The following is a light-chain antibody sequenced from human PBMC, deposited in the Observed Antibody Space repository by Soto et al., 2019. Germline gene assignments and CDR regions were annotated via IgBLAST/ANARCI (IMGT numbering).Light chain of an antibody. J-gene: IGKJ3*01. CDR1: QGISSY. CDR3: QHLNSYPLA. Sequence: IQLTQSPSSLSASVGDRVTITCRASQGISSYLAWYQQKLGKAPKLLIYAASTLQSGVPSRFSGSGSGTELTLTISSLQPEDFATYYCQHLNSYPLAFGPGTKVDI. CDR2: AAS. V-gene: IGKV1-9*01.